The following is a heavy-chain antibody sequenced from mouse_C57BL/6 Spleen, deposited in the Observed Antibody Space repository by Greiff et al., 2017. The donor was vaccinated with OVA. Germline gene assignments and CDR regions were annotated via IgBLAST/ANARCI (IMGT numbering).Heavy chain of an antibody. D-gene: IGHD1-1*01. CDR2: INPSNGGT. CDR1: GYTFTSYW. CDR3: ARFGTTVVARYCDV. Sequence: QVQLKQPGTELVKPGASVKLSCKASGYTFTSYWMHWVKQRPGQGLEWIGNINPSNGGTNYNEKFKSKATLTVDKSYSTAYMQLSSLTSEDSAVYYCARFGTTVVARYCDVWGTGTTVTVSS. V-gene: IGHV1-53*01. J-gene: IGHJ1*03.